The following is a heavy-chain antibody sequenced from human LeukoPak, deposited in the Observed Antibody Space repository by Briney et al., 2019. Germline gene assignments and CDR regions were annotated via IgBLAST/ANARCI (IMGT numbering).Heavy chain of an antibody. CDR1: GYTFTSYG. CDR2: ISAYNGNT. J-gene: IGHJ1*01. V-gene: IGHV1-18*01. CDR3: ARDHYYDSSGRF. Sequence: ASVKVSCTASGYTFTSYGISWVRQASGQGLEWMGWISAYNGNTNYAQKLQGRVTMTTDTSTGTAYMELRSLRSDDTAVYYCARDHYYDSSGRFWGQGTLVTVSS. D-gene: IGHD3-22*01.